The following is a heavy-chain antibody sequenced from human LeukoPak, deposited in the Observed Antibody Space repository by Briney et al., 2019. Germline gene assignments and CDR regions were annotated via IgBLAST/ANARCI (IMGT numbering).Heavy chain of an antibody. CDR1: GYTFTSYD. V-gene: IGHV1-8*01. CDR3: ARDYGSPWAFDI. Sequence: ASVKVSCKASGYTFTSYDINWVRQATGRGLEWMGWMNPNSGNTGYAQKFQGRVTMTRNTSISTAYMELSSLRSEDTAVYYCARDYGSPWAFDIWGQGTMVTVSS. J-gene: IGHJ3*02. CDR2: MNPNSGNT. D-gene: IGHD1-26*01.